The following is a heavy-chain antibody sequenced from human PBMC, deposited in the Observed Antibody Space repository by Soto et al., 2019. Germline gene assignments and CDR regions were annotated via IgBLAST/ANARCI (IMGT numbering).Heavy chain of an antibody. CDR1: GYTLTELS. V-gene: IGHV1-24*01. J-gene: IGHJ6*03. Sequence: ASVKVSCKVSGYTLTELSMHWVRQAPGKGLEWMGGFDPEDGETIYAQKFQGRVTMTEDTSTDTAYMELSSLRSEDTAVYYCATSYGSGSYYPPQEYYYYMDVWGKGTTVTVSS. CDR2: FDPEDGET. CDR3: ATSYGSGSYYPPQEYYYYMDV. D-gene: IGHD3-10*01.